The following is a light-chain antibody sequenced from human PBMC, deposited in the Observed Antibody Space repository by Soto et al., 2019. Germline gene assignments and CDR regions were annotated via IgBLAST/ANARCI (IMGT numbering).Light chain of an antibody. CDR1: SSDVGGYNY. V-gene: IGLV2-8*01. Sequence: QSALTQPPSASGSPGQSVAISCSGTSSDVGGYNYVSWYQQHPGKAPKLMIYDVNKRPSGVPDRFSGSKSGHTAPLTVSGLQADDEADYYCISYAGSNKPAFGGGTKLTVL. CDR3: ISYAGSNKPA. CDR2: DVN. J-gene: IGLJ2*01.